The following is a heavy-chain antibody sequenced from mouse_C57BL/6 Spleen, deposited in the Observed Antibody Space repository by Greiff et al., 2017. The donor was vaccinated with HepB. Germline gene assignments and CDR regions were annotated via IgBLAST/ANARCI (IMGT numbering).Heavy chain of an antibody. CDR2: ISYDGSN. CDR1: GYSITSGYY. CDR3: ARAGYYGSSLFDV. Sequence: EVKLMESGPGLVKPSQSLSLTCSVTGYSITSGYYWNWIRQFPGNKLEWMGYISYDGSNNYNPSLKNRISITRDTSKNQFFLKLNSVTTEDTATYYCARAGYYGSSLFDVWGTGTTVTVSS. J-gene: IGHJ1*03. V-gene: IGHV3-6*01. D-gene: IGHD1-1*01.